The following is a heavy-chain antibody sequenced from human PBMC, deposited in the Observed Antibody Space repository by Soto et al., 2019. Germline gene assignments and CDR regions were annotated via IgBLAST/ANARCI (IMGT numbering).Heavy chain of an antibody. CDR1: GGTFSSYA. D-gene: IGHD6-25*01. Sequence: QVQLVQSGAELKTPGSSVKVSCKASGGTFSSYAISWVRQAPGQGLEWMGGIIPIFGTANYAQKFQGGVTIPAVEYTRTAYMALSSLSSEDTAVAYCARGRRSSALFGYYYYGMDVWGQGATVTVSS. J-gene: IGHJ6*02. V-gene: IGHV1-69*01. CDR3: ARGRRSSALFGYYYYGMDV. CDR2: IIPIFGTA.